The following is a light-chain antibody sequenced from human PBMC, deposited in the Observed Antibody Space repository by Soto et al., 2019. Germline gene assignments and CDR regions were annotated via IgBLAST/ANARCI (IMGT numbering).Light chain of an antibody. CDR1: QSVGRW. CDR2: KAS. Sequence: DIQMTQSPSSLSASVGDSVTITCRASQSVGRWLAWYQQKPGKAPKVLIYKASTSHYGVPPRFSGSGSGTEFTLTISSLQPDDFATFYCQQYDSYSTFGQGTKVDIK. J-gene: IGKJ1*01. CDR3: QQYDSYST. V-gene: IGKV1-5*03.